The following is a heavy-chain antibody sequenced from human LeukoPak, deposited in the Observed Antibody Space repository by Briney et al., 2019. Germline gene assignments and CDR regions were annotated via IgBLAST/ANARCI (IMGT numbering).Heavy chain of an antibody. CDR2: ISISGDDT. J-gene: IGHJ4*02. CDR1: GFSFSSHA. V-gene: IGHV3-23*01. Sequence: GGSLRLSCATSGFSFSSHAMTWVRQAPGKGLEWLSAISISGDDTYYADSVKGRFTISRDNSKNTLYLQMNSLSADDTAMYYCANEIRPNDYWGQGALVTVSS. D-gene: IGHD4-17*01. CDR3: ANEIRPNDY.